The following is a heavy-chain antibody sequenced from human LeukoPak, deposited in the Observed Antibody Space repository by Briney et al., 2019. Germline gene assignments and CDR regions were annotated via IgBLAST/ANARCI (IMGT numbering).Heavy chain of an antibody. CDR1: GFTFSSYA. CDR3: AKDPIPYYYGSGSYFVN. J-gene: IGHJ4*02. CDR2: ISGSGGST. D-gene: IGHD3-10*01. Sequence: GGSLRLSCAASGFTFSSYAMSWVRQAPGKGLEWVSAISGSGGSTYYADSVKGRFTIPRDNSKNTLYLQMNSLRAEDTAVYYCAKDPIPYYYGSGSYFVNWGQGTLVTVSS. V-gene: IGHV3-23*01.